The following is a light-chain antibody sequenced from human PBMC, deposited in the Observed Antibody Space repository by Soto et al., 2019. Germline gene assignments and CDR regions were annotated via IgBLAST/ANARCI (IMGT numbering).Light chain of an antibody. Sequence: DIPMTQSPSSLSASIGDRVTISCRASQSVSYLNWYQQKPGKAPKLLIFRASTLRSDVPSRFSGSGSGTDFTLTISSLQPEDFVTYFCQQSSTNPWTFGQGTKVEIK. CDR2: RAS. V-gene: IGKV1-39*01. J-gene: IGKJ1*01. CDR3: QQSSTNPWT. CDR1: QSVSY.